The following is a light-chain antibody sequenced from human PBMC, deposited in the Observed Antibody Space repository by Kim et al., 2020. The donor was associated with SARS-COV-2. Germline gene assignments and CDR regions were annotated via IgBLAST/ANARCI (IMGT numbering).Light chain of an antibody. V-gene: IGKV3-20*01. J-gene: IGKJ2*03. Sequence: SAGQTTTLLCRASQGVGDSYLARCQQLPDQSPRLDFYGASNRATGIPDRCSGSGSGTDFTLTISRLGPECFAVYYCQQYGSSPYSFGQGTKLGI. CDR3: QQYGSSPYS. CDR2: GAS. CDR1: QGVGDSY.